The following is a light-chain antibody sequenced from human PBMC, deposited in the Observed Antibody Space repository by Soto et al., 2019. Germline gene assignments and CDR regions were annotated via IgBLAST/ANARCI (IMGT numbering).Light chain of an antibody. Sequence: QSLLAQPASLSGSPGQSITISCTGTISDIGGYNYVSWYQQHPGKVPKLMIFEVSNRPSGVSYRFSGSKSGNTASLTISGLQAEDEADYYCSSYTGSSTVYVFGTGTKVNVL. CDR3: SSYTGSSTVYV. CDR1: ISDIGGYNY. CDR2: EVS. J-gene: IGLJ1*01. V-gene: IGLV2-14*01.